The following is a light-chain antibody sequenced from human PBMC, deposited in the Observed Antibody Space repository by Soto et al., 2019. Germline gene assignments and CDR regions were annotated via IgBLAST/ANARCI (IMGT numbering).Light chain of an antibody. CDR1: RSDIGASNS. CDR3: ISYKTDDTFV. Sequence: QSVLTQPASVSGSQGQSITISCAGTRSDIGASNSVSWYQHLPGRSPTLIIYEATHRPSGVSERFSGSKAGDTASLTISGLQADDESEYFCISYKTDDTFVFGGGTKLTVL. J-gene: IGLJ2*01. V-gene: IGLV2-14*01. CDR2: EAT.